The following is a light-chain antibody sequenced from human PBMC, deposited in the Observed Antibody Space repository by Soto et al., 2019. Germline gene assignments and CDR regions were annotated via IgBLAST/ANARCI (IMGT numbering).Light chain of an antibody. V-gene: IGKV1-17*01. J-gene: IGKJ2*01. Sequence: DIQMTQSPSSLSASVGDRVTITCRASQGIRNDLGWFQQKPGKAPKRLMYAASSLQSGVPSRFIVSVAGTEFTLTISSLQPEDYAAYYCQQYKTYPPTFGQGTKLEIK. CDR3: QQYKTYPPT. CDR2: AAS. CDR1: QGIRND.